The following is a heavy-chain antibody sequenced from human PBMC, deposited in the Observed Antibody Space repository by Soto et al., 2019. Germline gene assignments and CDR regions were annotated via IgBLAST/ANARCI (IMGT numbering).Heavy chain of an antibody. CDR3: AKGIDIVLMVYATGDDAFDI. Sequence: GGSLRLSCAASGFTFDDYAMHWVRQAPGKGLEWVSGISWNSGSIGYADSVKGRFTISRDNAKNSLYLQMNSLRAEDTALYYCAKGIDIVLMVYATGDDAFDIWGQGTMVTVSS. CDR1: GFTFDDYA. J-gene: IGHJ3*02. D-gene: IGHD2-8*01. V-gene: IGHV3-9*01. CDR2: ISWNSGSI.